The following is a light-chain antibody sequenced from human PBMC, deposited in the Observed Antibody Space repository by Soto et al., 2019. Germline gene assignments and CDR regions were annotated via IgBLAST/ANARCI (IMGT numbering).Light chain of an antibody. V-gene: IGKV3-20*01. J-gene: IGKJ2*03. CDR3: QQYGNSPRYS. Sequence: EIVLTQSPGTLSLSLGERATLSCRASQSVSSNYLAWYQQKPGQAPRLLIYGTSSRATGIPDRFSGSGSGTDFTLTISRLEPEDCAVYYCQQYGNSPRYSFGQGNKLEIK. CDR2: GTS. CDR1: QSVSSNY.